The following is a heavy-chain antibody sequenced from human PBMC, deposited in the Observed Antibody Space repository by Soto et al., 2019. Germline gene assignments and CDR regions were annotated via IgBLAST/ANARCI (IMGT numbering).Heavy chain of an antibody. D-gene: IGHD5-18*01. CDR1: CWSFSGNY. Sequence: SATLWLGCAVYCWSFSGNYSSWIRQPPGKGLEWIGEINHSGSTNYNPSLKSRVTISVDTSKNQFSLKLNSVTAADTAVYYCARALGYTYGHLPIDYWGQGTLVS. J-gene: IGHJ4*02. CDR2: INHSGST. CDR3: ARALGYTYGHLPIDY. V-gene: IGHV4-34*01.